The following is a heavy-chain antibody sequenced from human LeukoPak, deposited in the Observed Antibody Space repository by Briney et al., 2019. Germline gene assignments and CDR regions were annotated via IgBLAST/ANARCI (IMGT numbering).Heavy chain of an antibody. CDR3: AGRGMYYDILTGYYTPDNWFDP. Sequence: GESLKISCKGSGYSFTSYWIGWVRQMPGKGLEWMGIIYPGDSDTRYSPSFQGQVTISADKSISTAYLQWSSLKASDTAMYYCAGRGMYYDILTGYYTPDNWFDPWGQGTLVTVSS. CDR2: IYPGDSDT. V-gene: IGHV5-51*01. CDR1: GYSFTSYW. D-gene: IGHD3-9*01. J-gene: IGHJ5*02.